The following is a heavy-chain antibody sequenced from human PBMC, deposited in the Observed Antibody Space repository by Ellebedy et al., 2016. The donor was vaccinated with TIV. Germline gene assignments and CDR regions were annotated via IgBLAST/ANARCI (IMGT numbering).Heavy chain of an antibody. Sequence: GESLKISXAASGFTFRADWMHWVRQAPGKGLVWVSRINSDGGTTNYADSVKGRFTISRDNAKNTLYLQMNSLRVEDTAVYYCVRARPYCGGDCYSFGNWGQGSLVTVSS. D-gene: IGHD2-21*02. V-gene: IGHV3-74*01. CDR3: VRARPYCGGDCYSFGN. J-gene: IGHJ4*02. CDR1: GFTFRADW. CDR2: INSDGGTT.